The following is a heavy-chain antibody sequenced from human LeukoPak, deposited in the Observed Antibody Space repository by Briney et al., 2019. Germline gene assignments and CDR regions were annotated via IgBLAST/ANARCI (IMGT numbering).Heavy chain of an antibody. CDR2: IYYSGST. J-gene: IGHJ4*02. CDR3: AREGGPYRPLDY. V-gene: IGHV4-39*07. CDR1: GGSISSSGYY. Sequence: PSETLSLTCTVSGGSISSSGYYWGWIRQPPGKGLEWIGTIYYSGSTNYSPSLQSRLAMSVDFSENHISLKLTSVTAADTAVYYCAREGGPYRPLDYTGQGLLVTVSS.